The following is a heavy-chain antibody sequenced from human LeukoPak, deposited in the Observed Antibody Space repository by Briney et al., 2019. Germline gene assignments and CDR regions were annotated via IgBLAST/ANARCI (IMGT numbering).Heavy chain of an antibody. D-gene: IGHD1-26*01. CDR2: ISSSGSTI. J-gene: IGHJ4*02. CDR1: GFTFSSYE. V-gene: IGHV3-48*03. Sequence: PGGSLRFSCAASGFTFSSYEMNWVRQAPGKGLEWVSYISSSGSTIYYADSVKGRFTISRDNAKNSLYLQMNSLRAEDTAVYYCARAGGGSRRPGYWGQGTLVAVSS. CDR3: ARAGGGSRRPGY.